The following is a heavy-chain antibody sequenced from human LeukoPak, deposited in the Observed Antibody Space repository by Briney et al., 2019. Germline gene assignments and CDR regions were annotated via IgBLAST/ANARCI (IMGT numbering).Heavy chain of an antibody. D-gene: IGHD5-24*01. J-gene: IGHJ4*02. CDR2: ISGSGGSI. V-gene: IGHV3-23*01. CDR3: AKDTERDGYTLDYFDY. Sequence: PGGSLRLSCAASGFTFSNYWMSWVRQAPGKGLEWVSAISGSGGSIYYADSVKGRFTISRDNSKNTLYLQMNSLRAEDTAVYYCAKDTERDGYTLDYFDYWGQGTLVTVSS. CDR1: GFTFSNYW.